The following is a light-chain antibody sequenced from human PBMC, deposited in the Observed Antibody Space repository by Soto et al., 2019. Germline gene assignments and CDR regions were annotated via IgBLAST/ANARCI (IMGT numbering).Light chain of an antibody. Sequence: DIVLSQAPLSLPVRLVQRASLSCRSSESLLHSGGNTYLSWLHQRPGQPPRPLIYQISERLSGVPDRFSGSGAGTNFTLRISRVEAEDVGIFFCMQSSQLRTFGQGTKVDI. J-gene: IGKJ1*01. CDR3: MQSSQLRT. CDR2: QIS. CDR1: ESLLHSGGNTY. V-gene: IGKV2-24*01.